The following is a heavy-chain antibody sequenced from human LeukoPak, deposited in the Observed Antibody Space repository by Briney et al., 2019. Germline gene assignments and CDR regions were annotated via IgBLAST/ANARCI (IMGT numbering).Heavy chain of an antibody. CDR1: GGSISSSSYY. J-gene: IGHJ4*02. CDR3: AGDTYYYDSSGYYFFDY. Sequence: SETLSLTCTVSGGSISSSSYYWGWIRQPPGKGLECIGSIYYSGSTYYNPSLKSRVTISIDTSKNQFSLKLSSVTAADTAVYYCAGDTYYYDSSGYYFFDYWGQGTLVTVSS. CDR2: IYYSGST. D-gene: IGHD3-22*01. V-gene: IGHV4-39*07.